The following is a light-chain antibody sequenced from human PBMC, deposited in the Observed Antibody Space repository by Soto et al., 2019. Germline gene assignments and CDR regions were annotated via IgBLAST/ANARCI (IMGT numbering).Light chain of an antibody. CDR1: QSISTW. CDR2: DVS. Sequence: DVQMTQSPSTLSASVGDRVTITCRASQSISTWLAWYQQKPGRAPRLLIYDVSNSESGVPSRLSGSGSGTEFTLTITSLQPEDFGIYYCQQYDSSRTFGQGTKVDI. J-gene: IGKJ1*01. V-gene: IGKV1-5*01. CDR3: QQYDSSRT.